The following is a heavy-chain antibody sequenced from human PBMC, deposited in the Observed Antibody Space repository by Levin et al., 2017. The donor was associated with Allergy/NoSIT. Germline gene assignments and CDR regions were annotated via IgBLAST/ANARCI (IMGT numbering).Heavy chain of an antibody. V-gene: IGHV4-31*03. CDR2: IHHGGSA. Sequence: SETLSLTCKVSGDSMSRRDFYWTWIRQHPGKGLEWIGFIHHGGSAYYNPSLKSRLSMSLDTSKSQLSLKLTSMTVADTAVYFCARDECAWFGECYGMDVWGQGTTVIVSS. CDR1: GDSMSRRDFY. CDR3: ARDECAWFGECYGMDV. J-gene: IGHJ6*02. D-gene: IGHD3-10*01.